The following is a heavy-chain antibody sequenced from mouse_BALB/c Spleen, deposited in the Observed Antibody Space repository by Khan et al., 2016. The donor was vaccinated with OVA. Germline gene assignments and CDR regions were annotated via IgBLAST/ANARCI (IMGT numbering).Heavy chain of an antibody. D-gene: IGHD1-1*01. J-gene: IGHJ3*01. CDR1: GFTFSSYS. CDR2: ISSAGDYT. Sequence: EVELVESGGGLVKPGGPLKLSCAASGFTFSSYSMSWVRQTPEKRLEWVATISSAGDYTYYPDSVKGRFTIPRDNAKHTLYLQMSSLRSEDTAMYYGTRHYYGPFAYWGQGTQVTVSA. CDR3: TRHYYGPFAY. V-gene: IGHV5-9-3*01.